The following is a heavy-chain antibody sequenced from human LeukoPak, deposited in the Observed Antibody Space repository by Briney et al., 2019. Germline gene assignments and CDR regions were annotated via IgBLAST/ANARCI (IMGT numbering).Heavy chain of an antibody. Sequence: GGSLRLSCAASGFTFSDSGMHWVRQAPGKGLEWVGRMRSKTQNYATAYAASVKGRFTNSRDDSKNTAFLQMNSLKTEDTAVYYCTNYDDSSDLWGYWGQGTLVTVSS. J-gene: IGHJ4*02. D-gene: IGHD3-22*01. V-gene: IGHV3-73*01. CDR1: GFTFSDSG. CDR2: MRSKTQNYAT. CDR3: TNYDDSSDLWGY.